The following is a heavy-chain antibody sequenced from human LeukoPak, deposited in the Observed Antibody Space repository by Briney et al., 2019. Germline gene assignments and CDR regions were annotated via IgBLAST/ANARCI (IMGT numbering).Heavy chain of an antibody. CDR3: AREGLAARPGYFDY. J-gene: IGHJ4*02. D-gene: IGHD6-6*01. V-gene: IGHV4-4*07. CDR1: GGSISSYY. CDR2: IYTSGST. Sequence: PSETLSLTCTVSGGSISSYYWSWIRQPAGKGLEWIGRIYTSGSTNYNPSLKSRVTISVNKSKNQFSLKLSSVSAADTSVYYCAREGLAARPGYFDYWGQGTLVTVSS.